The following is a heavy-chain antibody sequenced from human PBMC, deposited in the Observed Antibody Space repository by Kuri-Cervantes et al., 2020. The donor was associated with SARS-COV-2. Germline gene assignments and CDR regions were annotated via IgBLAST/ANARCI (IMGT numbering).Heavy chain of an antibody. V-gene: IGHV3-48*01. J-gene: IGHJ6*03. CDR2: ISNSGGTI. Sequence: GESLKISCAASGFTFSIYNMNWVRQAPAKGLEWVSYISNSGGTIYYADSVKGRFTISRDNAKNSLYLQMNSLRAEDTAVYYCARDLLLVYYYMDVWGKGTTVTVSS. CDR1: GFTFSIYN. D-gene: IGHD2-21*01. CDR3: ARDLLLVYYYMDV.